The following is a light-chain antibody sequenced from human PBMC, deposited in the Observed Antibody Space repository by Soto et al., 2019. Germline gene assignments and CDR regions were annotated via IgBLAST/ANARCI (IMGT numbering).Light chain of an antibody. CDR1: QSVSSN. CDR2: AAS. CDR3: QQYNNWPLT. V-gene: IGKV3-15*01. J-gene: IGKJ4*01. Sequence: EIVMTQSPATLSVSPGERATLSCRASQSVSSNLACYQQKPCQAPRLVIHAASTRATGVPARLSGSGSGTEFTLTIRSLQSEDFAVYYCQQYNNWPLTFGGGTKVEIQ.